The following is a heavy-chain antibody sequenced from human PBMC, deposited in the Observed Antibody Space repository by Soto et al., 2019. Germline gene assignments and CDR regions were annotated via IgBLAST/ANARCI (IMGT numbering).Heavy chain of an antibody. V-gene: IGHV4-30-4*01. CDR3: ALGAMEV. D-gene: IGHD7-27*01. CDR1: GESISSGDHY. Sequence: SETLSLTCTVSGESISSGDHYWSWVRQSPGEGLEWIGFIYYSGNTYYNPSLKSRVSMSVDTSNSQFSLKLNSVTAADTAVYYCALGAMEVWGHGTTVTVSS. J-gene: IGHJ6*02. CDR2: IYYSGNT.